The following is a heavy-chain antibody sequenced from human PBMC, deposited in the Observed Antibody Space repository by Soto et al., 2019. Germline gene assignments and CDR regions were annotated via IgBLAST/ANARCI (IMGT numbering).Heavy chain of an antibody. Sequence: SETLSLTCTVSGGSISSSSYYWGWIRQPPGKGLEWIGSIYYSGSTNYNPSLKSRVTISVDTSKNQFSLKLSSVTAADTAVYYCARVTGRYYYGMDVWGQGTTVTVSS. V-gene: IGHV4-39*07. CDR1: GGSISSSSYY. CDR2: IYYSGST. CDR3: ARVTGRYYYGMDV. J-gene: IGHJ6*02.